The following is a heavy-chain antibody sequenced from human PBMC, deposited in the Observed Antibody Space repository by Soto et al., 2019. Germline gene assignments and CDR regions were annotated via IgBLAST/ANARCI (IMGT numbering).Heavy chain of an antibody. Sequence: SETLSLTCTVSGGSINNYYWAWIRQPPGKGLDYIGYIYYNGKTNYNPSLKSRVTISLDTSKNTLYLQMNSLRAEDTAVYYCARHGYSYGGGYFDYWGQGTLVTVSS. V-gene: IGHV4-59*08. CDR2: IYYNGKT. D-gene: IGHD5-18*01. CDR1: GGSINNYY. CDR3: ARHGYSYGGGYFDY. J-gene: IGHJ4*02.